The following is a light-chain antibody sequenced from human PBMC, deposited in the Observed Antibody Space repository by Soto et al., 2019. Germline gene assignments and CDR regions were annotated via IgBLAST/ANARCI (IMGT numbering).Light chain of an antibody. V-gene: IGLV2-23*01. CDR1: SSDVGSYNL. Sequence: QSALTQPASVSGSPGQSITISCTGTSSDVGSYNLVSWYQQHPGKAPKLMIYEGSKRPSGVSDRFSGSKSGNTASLTISGLQAEDDADYYCCSYAGSSYVFGTGTKVTVL. CDR3: CSYAGSSYV. CDR2: EGS. J-gene: IGLJ1*01.